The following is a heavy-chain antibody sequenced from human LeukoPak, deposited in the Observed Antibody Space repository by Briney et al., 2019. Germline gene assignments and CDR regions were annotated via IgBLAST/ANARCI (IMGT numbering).Heavy chain of an antibody. CDR1: GGSISNYY. Sequence: SETLSLACTVSGGSISNYYWSWIRQPPGKGLEWIGYIYYSGSTNYNPSLKSRVTISVDTSKNQFSLKLSSVTAADTAVYYCARGKYCSSTSCPEPYFDYWGQGTLVTVSS. D-gene: IGHD2-2*01. V-gene: IGHV4-59*08. CDR3: ARGKYCSSTSCPEPYFDY. J-gene: IGHJ4*02. CDR2: IYYSGST.